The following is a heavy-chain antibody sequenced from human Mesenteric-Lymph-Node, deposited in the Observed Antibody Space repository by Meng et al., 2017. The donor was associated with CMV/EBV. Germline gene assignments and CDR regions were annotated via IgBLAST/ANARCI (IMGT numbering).Heavy chain of an antibody. CDR3: AREDCSTTNCYYYFDY. Sequence: YSFPGYYIPWVRQAPGQGLEWVGRINPSSGGTNFEQKFQGRVTMARDTSISTAYMELSRLRSDDTAVYYCAREDCSTTNCYYYFDYWGQGTLVTVSS. CDR1: YSFPGYY. D-gene: IGHD2-2*01. J-gene: IGHJ4*02. CDR2: INPSSGGT. V-gene: IGHV1-2*06.